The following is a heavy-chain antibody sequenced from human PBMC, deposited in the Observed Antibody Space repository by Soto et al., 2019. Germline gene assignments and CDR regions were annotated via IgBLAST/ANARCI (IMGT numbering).Heavy chain of an antibody. V-gene: IGHV1-18*01. CDR1: GYTFTSYG. D-gene: IGHD5-12*01. J-gene: IGHJ4*02. CDR3: ARIDQYSGYDNSARGENFDY. Sequence: QVQLVQSGAEVKKPGASVQVSCKASGYTFTSYGISWVRQAPGQGLEWMGWISAYNGKTNYAQKLPGRVTMTTDTSPSTAYMELRSRRSDDTVVYYWARIDQYSGYDNSARGENFDYRGQGTLVTVSS. CDR2: ISAYNGKT.